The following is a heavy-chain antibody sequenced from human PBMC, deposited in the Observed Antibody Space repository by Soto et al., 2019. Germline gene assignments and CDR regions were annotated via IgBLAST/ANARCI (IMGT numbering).Heavy chain of an antibody. Sequence: QVQLQQWGAGLLKPSETLSLNCAVNGGSLSGYYWSWIRQPPGKGLEWIGEIKDGGRTNYSPSLKSXVTXSXXTSNNQFSLRLYSVTAADTGVYYCARGQGGVVATHWDQGTLVTVSS. D-gene: IGHD5-12*01. CDR3: ARGQGGVVATH. CDR2: IKDGGRT. J-gene: IGHJ4*02. V-gene: IGHV4-34*01. CDR1: GGSLSGYY.